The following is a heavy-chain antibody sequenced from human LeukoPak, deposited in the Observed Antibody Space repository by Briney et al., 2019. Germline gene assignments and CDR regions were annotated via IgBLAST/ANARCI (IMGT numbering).Heavy chain of an antibody. CDR1: EFPYDDYA. D-gene: IGHD6-13*01. CDR3: AREGEAAAGIFDY. Sequence: RPGGSLRLPCPASEFPYDDYAMRWVRQAPGKGLEWVSGIHWNGGSTRYADSVKGRFTISRDNAKISLYLQMNSLRAEDTALYYCAREGEAAAGIFDYWGQGTLVTVSS. J-gene: IGHJ4*02. V-gene: IGHV3-20*04. CDR2: IHWNGGST.